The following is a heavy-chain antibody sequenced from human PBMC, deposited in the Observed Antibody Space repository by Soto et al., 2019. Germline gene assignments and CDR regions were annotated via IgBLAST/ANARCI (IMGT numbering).Heavy chain of an antibody. CDR1: GGTFHSFA. V-gene: IGHV1-69*01. CDR3: VKDTDPAYDF. J-gene: IGHJ4*02. Sequence: QVQLVQSGAEVKKPGSSVRVSCKASGGTFHSFAFSWVRQAPGHGLEWMGGITPLFGTADYAEKFQGRVTITADEATSRVYMEVSSLKSDDTAVYYCVKDTDPAYDFWGQGTLLTVSS. D-gene: IGHD3-16*01. CDR2: ITPLFGTA.